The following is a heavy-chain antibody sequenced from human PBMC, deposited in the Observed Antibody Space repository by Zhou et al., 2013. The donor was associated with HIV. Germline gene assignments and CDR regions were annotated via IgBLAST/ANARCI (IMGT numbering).Heavy chain of an antibody. CDR2: IIPIFGTA. CDR1: GGTFSSYA. Sequence: QVQLVQSGAEVKKPGSSVKVSCKASGGTFSSYAISWVRQAPGQGLEWMGGIIPIFGTANYAQKFQGRVTITTDESTSTAYMELSSLRSEDTAVYYCARVGWVPYDYYYYGMDVWGQGTTVTVSS. CDR3: ARVGWVPYDYYYYGMDV. V-gene: IGHV1-69*05. D-gene: IGHD1-1*01. J-gene: IGHJ6*02.